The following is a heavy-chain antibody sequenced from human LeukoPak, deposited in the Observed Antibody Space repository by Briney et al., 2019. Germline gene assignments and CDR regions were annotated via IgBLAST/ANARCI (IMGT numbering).Heavy chain of an antibody. Sequence: SETLSLTCTVSVGSISISRYYWGWIPQPPGKGLEWIGSIHYSGSNYYNPFLESRVTISVDTSKNHFSLLLRSVTDADTAVYYCARPNNPNSSGWYVKFWGQGTLVTVSS. D-gene: IGHD6-19*01. CDR1: VGSISISRYY. J-gene: IGHJ4*02. CDR2: IHYSGSN. CDR3: ARPNNPNSSGWYVKF. V-gene: IGHV4-39*02.